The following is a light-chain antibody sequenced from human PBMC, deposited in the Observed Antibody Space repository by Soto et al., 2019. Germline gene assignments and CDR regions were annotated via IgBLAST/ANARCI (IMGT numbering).Light chain of an antibody. V-gene: IGLV1-51*01. CDR2: DNN. CDR1: SSNIGSNY. CDR3: GTWDSSLSAWV. Sequence: QSVLTQPPSVSAAPGQEVTISCSGSSSNIGSNYVSWYQHLSGTAPKLLIYDNNERPSGIPDRISGSKSGTSATLGITGLQTGDEADYYCGTWDSSLSAWVFGGGTKLTVL. J-gene: IGLJ3*02.